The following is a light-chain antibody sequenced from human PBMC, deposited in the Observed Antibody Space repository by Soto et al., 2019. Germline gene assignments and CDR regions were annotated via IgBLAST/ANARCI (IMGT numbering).Light chain of an antibody. CDR2: AAS. V-gene: IGKV1-9*01. J-gene: IGKJ5*01. CDR3: QQLNSFPFI. CDR1: QGIDTY. Sequence: DIQLTQSPSFLSASVGDRVTITCRASQGIDTYLAWYQKKPEKAPKLLLYAASLVQSGVPSRFSGGGSGTEFTLTINSLQPEDFANYYCQQLNSFPFIFGQGTRLDIK.